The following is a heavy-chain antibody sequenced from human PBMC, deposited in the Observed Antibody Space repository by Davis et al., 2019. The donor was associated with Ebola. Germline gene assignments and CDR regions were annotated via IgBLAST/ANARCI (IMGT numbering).Heavy chain of an antibody. V-gene: IGHV6-1*01. CDR2: TYYTSKWHN. J-gene: IGHJ6*02. Sequence: HSQTLSLTCAISGDSVSGNSGAWNWIRQSPSRGLEWLGRTYYTSKWHNDYGESVKSRITINPDTSKNQLSLQLNSVTPEDTAMYYCVRGWYRSGLDVWGQGTTVTVSS. CDR1: GDSVSGNSGA. D-gene: IGHD6-19*01. CDR3: VRGWYRSGLDV.